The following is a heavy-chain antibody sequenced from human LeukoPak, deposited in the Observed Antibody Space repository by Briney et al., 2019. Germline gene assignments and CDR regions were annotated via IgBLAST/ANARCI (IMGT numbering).Heavy chain of an antibody. CDR3: ARGGYYDSSGYYKYFQH. J-gene: IGHJ1*01. CDR1: GFTFSSYA. V-gene: IGHV3-23*01. D-gene: IGHD3-22*01. Sequence: GGSLRLSCAASGFTFSSYAMSWVRQAPGKGLEWVSAISGSGGSTYYADSVKGRFTISRDNSKNTLYLQMNSLGAEDTAVYYCARGGYYDSSGYYKYFQHWGQGTLVTVSS. CDR2: ISGSGGST.